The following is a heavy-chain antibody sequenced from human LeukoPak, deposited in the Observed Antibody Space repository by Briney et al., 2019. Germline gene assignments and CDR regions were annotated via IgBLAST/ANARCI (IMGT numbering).Heavy chain of an antibody. CDR2: VYYRGTT. V-gene: IGHV4-59*08. J-gene: IGHJ3*02. CDR1: GASISRYY. D-gene: IGHD1-26*01. Sequence: SETLSLTCSVSGASISRYYWSWIRQPPGKGLEWIGYVYYRGTTNYNPSLKSRVTISVDTSKNQFSLKLSSVTAADTAVYYCARHDRPSGSYYVSPDAFDIWGQGTMVTVSS. CDR3: ARHDRPSGSYYVSPDAFDI.